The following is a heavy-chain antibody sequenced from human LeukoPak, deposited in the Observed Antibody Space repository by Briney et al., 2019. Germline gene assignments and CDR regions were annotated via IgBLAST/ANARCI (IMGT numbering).Heavy chain of an antibody. CDR1: GFTFSSYW. V-gene: IGHV3-7*01. CDR3: ARDAGPLAVGYYYGMDV. Sequence: GGSLRLSCAASGFTFSSYWMSWVRQAPGKGLEWVANIKQDGSEKYYVDSVKGRFTISRDNAENSLYLQMNSLRAEDTAVYYCARDAGPLAVGYYYGMDVWGQGTTVTVSS. J-gene: IGHJ6*02. D-gene: IGHD6-19*01. CDR2: IKQDGSEK.